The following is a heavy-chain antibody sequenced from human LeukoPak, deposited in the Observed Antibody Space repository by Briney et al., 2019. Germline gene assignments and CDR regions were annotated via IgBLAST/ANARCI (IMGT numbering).Heavy chain of an antibody. V-gene: IGHV1-18*01. CDR1: GYTFTSYG. J-gene: IGHJ4*02. Sequence: ASVKVSCKASGYTFTSYGISWVRQAPGQGLEWMGWISAYNGNTNYAQKLQGRVTMTTDTSTSTAYMELSSLRSEDTAVYYCARAYSGSYHYYFDYWGQGTLVTVSS. CDR3: ARAYSGSYHYYFDY. CDR2: ISAYNGNT. D-gene: IGHD1-26*01.